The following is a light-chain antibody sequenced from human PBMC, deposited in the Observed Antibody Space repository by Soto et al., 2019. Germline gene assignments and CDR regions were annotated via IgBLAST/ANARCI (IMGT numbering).Light chain of an antibody. V-gene: IGLV2-11*01. J-gene: IGLJ1*01. CDR1: KSDVGGYNY. Sequence: QSVLTQPRSVSGSPGQSVTISCTGTKSDVGGYNYVSWYQQYPGKAPKLMIYDVTKRPSGVPDRFSGSKSGNTASLTISGLQAEDEADYYCCSYAGRYTWVFGTGTKVTVL. CDR3: CSYAGRYTWV. CDR2: DVT.